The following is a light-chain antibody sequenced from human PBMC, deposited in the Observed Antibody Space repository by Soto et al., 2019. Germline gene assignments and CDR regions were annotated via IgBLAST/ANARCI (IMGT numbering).Light chain of an antibody. CDR1: SSDVGYYDF. V-gene: IGLV2-14*01. Sequence: QSALTQPASVSGSPGQSITISCTGTSSDVGYYDFVSWYQQHPGKAPKLMIYDVSNRPSGVSNRFSGSRSGNTASLTISGLQAEDEADYYCSSYTSSTLVVFGTGTKVTVL. CDR2: DVS. CDR3: SSYTSSTLVV. J-gene: IGLJ1*01.